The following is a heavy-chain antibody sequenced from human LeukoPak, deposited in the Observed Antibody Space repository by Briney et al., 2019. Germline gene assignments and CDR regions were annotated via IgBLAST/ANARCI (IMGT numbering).Heavy chain of an antibody. J-gene: IGHJ4*02. CDR2: INGSGGST. V-gene: IGHV3-23*01. CDR1: GFTFSSYA. CDR3: AKGDHIVVVIAIPDY. D-gene: IGHD2-21*01. Sequence: GGSLRLSCAASGFTFSSYAMSWVRQAPGKGLEWVSAINGSGGSTYYADSVKGRFTISRDNSKNTLYLQMNSLRAEDTAVYYCAKGDHIVVVIAIPDYWGQGTLVTVSS.